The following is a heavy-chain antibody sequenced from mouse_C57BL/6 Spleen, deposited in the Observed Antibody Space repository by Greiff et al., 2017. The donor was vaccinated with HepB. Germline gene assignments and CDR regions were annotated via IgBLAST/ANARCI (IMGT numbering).Heavy chain of an antibody. CDR3: ARYTVVATRYFDY. CDR2: IYPGDGDT. D-gene: IGHD1-1*01. V-gene: IGHV1-82*01. CDR1: GYAFSSSW. J-gene: IGHJ2*01. Sequence: QVQLQQSGPELVKPGASVKISCKASGYAFSSSWMNWVKQRPGKGLEWIGRIYPGDGDTNYNGKFKGKATLTADKSSSTAYMQLSSLTSEDSAVYFCARYTVVATRYFDYWGQGTTLTVSS.